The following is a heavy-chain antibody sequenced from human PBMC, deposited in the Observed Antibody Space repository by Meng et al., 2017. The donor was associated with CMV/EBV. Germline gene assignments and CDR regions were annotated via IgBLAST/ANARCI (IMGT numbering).Heavy chain of an antibody. CDR3: ARYPFGAHVYDSSCYGMDV. V-gene: IGHV3-21*01. CDR1: GFTFSSYS. Sequence: GGSLRLSCAASGFTFSSYSMNWVRQAPGKGLEWVSSISSSSSYIYYADSVKGRFTISRDNAKNSLYLQMNSLRAEDTAVYYWARYPFGAHVYDSSCYGMDVWGQGTTVTVSS. J-gene: IGHJ6*02. CDR2: ISSSSSYI. D-gene: IGHD3-22*01.